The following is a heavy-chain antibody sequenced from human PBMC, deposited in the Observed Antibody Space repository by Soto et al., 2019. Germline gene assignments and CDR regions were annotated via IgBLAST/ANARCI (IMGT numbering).Heavy chain of an antibody. CDR1: GFTFSSYG. Sequence: AGGSLRLSCAASGFTFSSYGMHWVRQAPGKGLEWVAVIWYDGSNKYYADSVKGRFTISRDNSKNTLYLQMNSLRAEDTAVYYCARDAENPGTTPLTYYYGMDVWGQGTTVTVSS. V-gene: IGHV3-33*01. J-gene: IGHJ6*02. D-gene: IGHD1-7*01. CDR3: ARDAENPGTTPLTYYYGMDV. CDR2: IWYDGSNK.